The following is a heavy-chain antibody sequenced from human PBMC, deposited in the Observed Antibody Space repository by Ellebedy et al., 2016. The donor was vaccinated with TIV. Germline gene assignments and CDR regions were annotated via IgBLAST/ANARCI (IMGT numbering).Heavy chain of an antibody. D-gene: IGHD3-22*01. CDR2: ISSSGSTI. Sequence: GESLKISXAASGFTFSDYYMSWIRQAPGKGLEWVSYISSSGSTIYYADSVKGRFTISRDNAKNSLYLQMNSLRAEDTAVYYCARDTYYDSSGYYYGYWGQGTLVTVSS. CDR1: GFTFSDYY. J-gene: IGHJ4*02. CDR3: ARDTYYDSSGYYYGY. V-gene: IGHV3-11*01.